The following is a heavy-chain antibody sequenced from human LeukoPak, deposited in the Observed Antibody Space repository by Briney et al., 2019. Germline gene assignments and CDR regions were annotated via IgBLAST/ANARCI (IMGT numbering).Heavy chain of an antibody. Sequence: SETLSLTCTVSGGSISSYYWSWIRQPPGKGLEWIGYIHYSGSTIYNPSLRSRVTVSVDTSKNQISLKLSSVTAADTAVYYCASTLQWLAFDYWGQGTLVTVSS. D-gene: IGHD6-19*01. CDR3: ASTLQWLAFDY. J-gene: IGHJ4*02. CDR1: GGSISSYY. V-gene: IGHV4-59*01. CDR2: IHYSGST.